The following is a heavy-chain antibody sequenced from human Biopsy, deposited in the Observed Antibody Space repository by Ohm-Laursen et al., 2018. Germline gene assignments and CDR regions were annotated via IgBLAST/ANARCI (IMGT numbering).Heavy chain of an antibody. J-gene: IGHJ4*02. V-gene: IGHV4-31*03. CDR3: ATFRASWDTTQGGDY. CDR1: GVSISVNGYY. Sequence: SQTLSLTCTVSGVSISVNGYYWAWIRQLPGKGLDWIGYIYHSGTTYYNPSLKSRLTMSVDTSKNEFSLRLKSVNAADTAVYFCATFRASWDTTQGGDYWGQGTLVTVSS. D-gene: IGHD1-26*01. CDR2: IYHSGTT.